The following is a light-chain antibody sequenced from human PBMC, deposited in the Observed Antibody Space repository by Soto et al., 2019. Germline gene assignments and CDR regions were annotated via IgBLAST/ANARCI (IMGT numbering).Light chain of an antibody. Sequence: SVLTQPASGAGSAGQSITISFAGTSSDMGGDDYVSWYQQRPCKAPKVMVYEVRYRPSGDSNRFSGSKSADTASLTTSGRPAEDEAEYYCSSYTTTNTRSYVLGPGT. CDR2: EVR. V-gene: IGLV2-14*01. CDR1: SSDMGGDDY. J-gene: IGLJ1*01. CDR3: SSYTTTNTRSYV.